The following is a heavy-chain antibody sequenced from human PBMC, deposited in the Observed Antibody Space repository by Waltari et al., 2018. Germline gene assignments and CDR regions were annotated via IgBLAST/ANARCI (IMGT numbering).Heavy chain of an antibody. CDR1: GYTFTGYY. V-gene: IGHV1-2*04. Sequence: QVQLVQSGAEVNKPGASVKVSCKSSGYTFTGYYIHWLRQAPAKGLEWMGWSNPNSGGTNNAQKCQGWGNMTRETSISTAYMELSRLRSDDTAVYYGARGEEQWLVLAGFDPWGQGTLVTVAS. CDR2: SNPNSGGT. CDR3: ARGEEQWLVLAGFDP. J-gene: IGHJ5*02. D-gene: IGHD6-19*01.